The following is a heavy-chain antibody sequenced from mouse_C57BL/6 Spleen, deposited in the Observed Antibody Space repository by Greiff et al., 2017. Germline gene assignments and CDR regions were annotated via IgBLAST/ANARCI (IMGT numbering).Heavy chain of an antibody. CDR3: ARKTSFDY. J-gene: IGHJ2*01. CDR2: INPSTGGT. CDR1: GYSFTGYY. V-gene: IGHV1-42*01. Sequence: EVKLMESGPELVKPGASVKISCKASGYSFTGYYMNWVKQSPEKSLEWIGEINPSTGGTTYNQKFKAKATLTVDKSSSTAYMQLKSLTSEDSAVYYCARKTSFDYWGQGTTLTVSS.